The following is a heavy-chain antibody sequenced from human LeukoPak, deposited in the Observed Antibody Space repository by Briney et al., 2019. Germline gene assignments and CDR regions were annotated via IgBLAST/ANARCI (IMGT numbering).Heavy chain of an antibody. Sequence: SETLSLTCTVSGGSISSYYWSWIRQPAGKGLEWIGRIYTSGSTNYNPSLKSRVTMSVDTSKNQFSLKLSSVTAADTAVYYCARSSCSGGSCYVRSPYYYYYYMDVWGKGTTVTVSS. CDR3: ARSSCSGGSCYVRSPYYYYYYMDV. CDR2: IYTSGST. CDR1: GGSISSYY. J-gene: IGHJ6*03. D-gene: IGHD2-15*01. V-gene: IGHV4-4*07.